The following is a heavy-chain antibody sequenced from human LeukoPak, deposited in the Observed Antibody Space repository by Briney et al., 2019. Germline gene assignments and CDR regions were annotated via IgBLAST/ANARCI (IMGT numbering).Heavy chain of an antibody. D-gene: IGHD1-14*01. CDR1: GLTVSSNS. CDR2: IYSGGGT. V-gene: IGHV3-53*01. CDR3: ARVNSGSPGRNDY. J-gene: IGHJ4*02. Sequence: PGGSLRLSCAAFGLTVSSNSMSWVRQAPGKGLDWVSFIYSGGGTYYADSVKGRFTISRDNSKNTLYLQMNSLRAEDTAVYYCARVNSGSPGRNDYWGQGTLVTVSS.